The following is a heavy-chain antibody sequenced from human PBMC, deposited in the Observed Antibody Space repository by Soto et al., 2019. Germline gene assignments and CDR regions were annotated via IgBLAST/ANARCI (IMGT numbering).Heavy chain of an antibody. D-gene: IGHD2-2*01. CDR1: GGSFSGYY. CDR2: INHSGST. Sequence: QVQLHQWGAGLLKPSETLSLTCAVYGGSFSGYYWSWIRQPPGKGLEWIGEINHSGSTNYNPSLKSRVTIAVDTSKSQFSRRLSSVTAADTAFYYCARGRCSSTSCWRNYYYYGMDVWGQGTTVTVSS. J-gene: IGHJ6*02. V-gene: IGHV4-34*01. CDR3: ARGRCSSTSCWRNYYYYGMDV.